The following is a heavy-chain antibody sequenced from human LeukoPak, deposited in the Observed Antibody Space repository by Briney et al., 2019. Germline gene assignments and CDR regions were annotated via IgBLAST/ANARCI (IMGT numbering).Heavy chain of an antibody. D-gene: IGHD3-22*01. Sequence: GGSLRLSCSASGFRFSSYEMSWVRQAPGKGLEWVSYINDNGYTIYYADSVEGRFTISRDNAKNSLSLQLNGLRAKDTAVYYCARGDSSGYYKPFYFDYWGQGTLVTVS. V-gene: IGHV3-48*03. CDR3: ARGDSSGYYKPFYFDY. CDR2: INDNGYTI. J-gene: IGHJ4*02. CDR1: GFRFSSYE.